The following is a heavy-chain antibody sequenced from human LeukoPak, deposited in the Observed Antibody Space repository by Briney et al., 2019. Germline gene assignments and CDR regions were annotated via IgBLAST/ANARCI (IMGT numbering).Heavy chain of an antibody. CDR2: INSDESST. CDR1: GVTISSNC. Sequence: GGSLRLSCAASGVTISSNCMHWVRQAPGKGLVWVSRINSDESSTNDADSVKGRVTISRDNAKNTLNLQMNRLRVEDTAVYYCLRGPDLKFRYGMDVWGQGTTVTVSS. V-gene: IGHV3-74*01. CDR3: LRGPDLKFRYGMDV. J-gene: IGHJ6*02.